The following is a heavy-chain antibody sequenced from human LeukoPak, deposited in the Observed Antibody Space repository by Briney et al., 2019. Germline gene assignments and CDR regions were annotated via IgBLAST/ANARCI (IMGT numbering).Heavy chain of an antibody. D-gene: IGHD1-26*01. CDR2: IRYDGSDK. CDR3: AKRGGSFIGYFDY. J-gene: IGHJ4*02. V-gene: IGHV3-30*02. CDR1: GFTFSSYD. Sequence: GGSLRLSCAASGFTFSSYDMHWVRQAPGKGLEWVAFIRYDGSDKFYADSVKSRFTISRDNSMDTLYLHMNSLRADDTAVYYCAKRGGSFIGYFDYWGQGTLVTVSS.